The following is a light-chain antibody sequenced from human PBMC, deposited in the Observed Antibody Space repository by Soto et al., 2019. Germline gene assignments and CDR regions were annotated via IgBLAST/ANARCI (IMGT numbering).Light chain of an antibody. CDR1: QSFSSSN. J-gene: IGKJ4*01. V-gene: IGKV3-20*01. CDR2: SAS. CDR3: QRYGGSPPVT. Sequence: EVVLTQPPGTLALSPGQRATLSCRASQSFSSSNLARYQHKPGQPPKLIVYSASRRATGIPDRFSGSGSGTDFTLIISRLEAEDVALYYCQRYGGSPPVTVGGGTKVDIK.